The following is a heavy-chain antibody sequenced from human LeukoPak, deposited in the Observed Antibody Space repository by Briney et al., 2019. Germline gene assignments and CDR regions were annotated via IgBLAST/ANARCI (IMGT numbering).Heavy chain of an antibody. CDR2: INWNGGST. CDR1: GFTFDDYG. Sequence: GGSLRLSCAASGFTFDDYGISWVRQAPGKGLEWVSGINWNGGSTGYADSVKGRFTTSRDNAKNSLYLQMNSLRAEDTALYYCARAREEYCSSTSCYRRYYYYMDVWGKGTTVTVSS. V-gene: IGHV3-20*04. J-gene: IGHJ6*03. D-gene: IGHD2-2*01. CDR3: ARAREEYCSSTSCYRRYYYYMDV.